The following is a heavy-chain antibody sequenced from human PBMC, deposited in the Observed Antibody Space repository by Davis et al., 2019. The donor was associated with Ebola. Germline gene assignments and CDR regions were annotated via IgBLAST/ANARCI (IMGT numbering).Heavy chain of an antibody. D-gene: IGHD5-24*01. CDR2: TYYNSKWYT. J-gene: IGHJ6*02. CDR1: GDSVSGNNGA. CDR3: TRGWLRGAMDV. V-gene: IGHV6-1*01. Sequence: HSQTLSLTCAISGDSVSGNNGAWNWIRQSPSRGLEWLGRTYYNSKWYTDYAVSVRGRITINPDTSKNQFSLHLNSVTPEDRGVYYCTRGWLRGAMDVWAQGTTVTVSS.